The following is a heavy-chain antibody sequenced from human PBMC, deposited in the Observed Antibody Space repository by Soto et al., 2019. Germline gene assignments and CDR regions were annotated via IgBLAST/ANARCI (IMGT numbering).Heavy chain of an antibody. J-gene: IGHJ4*02. D-gene: IGHD2-2*01. CDR2: INHSGST. CDR3: ARLVVVPAARLGYPGYDYFKARHFLDY. Sequence: SETLSLTCAVYGGSFSGYYWSWIRQPPGKGLEWIGEINHSGSTNYNPSLKSRVTISVDTSKNQFSLKLSSVTAADTAVYYCARLVVVPAARLGYPGYDYFKARHFLDYWGQGTLVTVSS. CDR1: GGSFSGYY. V-gene: IGHV4-34*01.